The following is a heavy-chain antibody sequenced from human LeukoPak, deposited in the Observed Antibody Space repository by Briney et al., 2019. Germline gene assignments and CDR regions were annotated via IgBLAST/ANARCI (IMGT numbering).Heavy chain of an antibody. D-gene: IGHD4-17*01. Sequence: SETLSLTCAVYGGSFSGYYWSWIRQPPGKGLEWIGEINHSGSTNYNPSLKSRVTISVDTSKNQFSLKLSSVTAADTAVYYCASSVDTVIRGGFDYWGQGTLVTVSS. CDR3: ASSVDTVIRGGFDY. V-gene: IGHV4-34*01. CDR2: INHSGST. CDR1: GGSFSGYY. J-gene: IGHJ4*02.